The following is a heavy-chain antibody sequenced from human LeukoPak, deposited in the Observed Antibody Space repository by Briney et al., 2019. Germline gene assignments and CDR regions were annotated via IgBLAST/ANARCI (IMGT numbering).Heavy chain of an antibody. J-gene: IGHJ4*02. Sequence: GGSLRLSCAASGFTFSSYWMSWVRQAPGKGLEWVANIKQDGSEKYYVDSVKGRFTISRDNAKNSLYLQMNSLRAEDTAVYYCAKGHGPGMIVTIDYWGQGTLVTVSS. CDR1: GFTFSSYW. CDR3: AKGHGPGMIVTIDY. CDR2: IKQDGSEK. D-gene: IGHD3-22*01. V-gene: IGHV3-7*03.